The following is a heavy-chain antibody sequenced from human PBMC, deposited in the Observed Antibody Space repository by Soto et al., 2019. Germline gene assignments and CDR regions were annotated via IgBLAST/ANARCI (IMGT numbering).Heavy chain of an antibody. CDR1: GGSISSFY. D-gene: IGHD3-16*01. Sequence: SETRSLACTVSGGSISSFYWRWVRQPPGKGREWIGYINYRWRSNQNPCLKSGVTISGETSKNQFALKLTSVTAADTAIYYCARTLTTFTTPSFGYWGRGTLVTVSS. V-gene: IGHV4-59*01. CDR3: ARTLTTFTTPSFGY. J-gene: IGHJ4*02. CDR2: INYRWRS.